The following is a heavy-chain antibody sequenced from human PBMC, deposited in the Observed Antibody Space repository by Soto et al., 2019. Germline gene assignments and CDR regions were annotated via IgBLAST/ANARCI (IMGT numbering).Heavy chain of an antibody. V-gene: IGHV3-21*01. CDR1: GFTFSTYS. Sequence: GGSLRLSCVTSGFTFSTYSMKWVRQAPGRGLEWVSSISSSSGHIYFAGSVKGRFTISRDNAKNSMYLQMDSLRVEDTAVYYSARAGVAAFDQWGRGTLFTVSS. D-gene: IGHD6-13*01. CDR3: ARAGVAAFDQ. CDR2: ISSSSGHI. J-gene: IGHJ4*02.